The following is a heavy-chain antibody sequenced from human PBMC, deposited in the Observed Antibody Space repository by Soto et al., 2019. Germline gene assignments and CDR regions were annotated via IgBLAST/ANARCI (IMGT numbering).Heavy chain of an antibody. V-gene: IGHV3-7*01. Sequence: PGKWTECVAKINKDGSGEYYVISVKGRLTVSRDNADNSLYIQMNSLRADDTAVYYCVRDLEKTRRRYNNYYCMDVWGKGTTVTVYS. CDR2: INKDGSGE. J-gene: IGHJ6*03. CDR3: VRDLEKTRRRYNNYYCMDV.